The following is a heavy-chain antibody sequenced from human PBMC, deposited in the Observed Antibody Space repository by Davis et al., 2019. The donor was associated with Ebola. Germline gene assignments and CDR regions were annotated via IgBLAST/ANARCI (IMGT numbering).Heavy chain of an antibody. CDR2: ISSSGSTI. V-gene: IGHV3-48*04. CDR1: GFTFSSYA. CDR3: ARDRYCISTSCPLYYYYGMDV. J-gene: IGHJ6*02. D-gene: IGHD2-2*01. Sequence: GGSLRLSCAASGFTFSSYAMRWVRQAPGKGLEWVSYISSSGSTIYYADSVKGRFTISRDNAKNSLYLQMNSLRAEDTAVYYCARDRYCISTSCPLYYYYGMDVWGQGTTVTVSS.